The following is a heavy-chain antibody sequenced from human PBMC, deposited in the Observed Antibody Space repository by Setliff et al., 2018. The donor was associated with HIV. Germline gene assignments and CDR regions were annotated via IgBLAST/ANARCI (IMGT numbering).Heavy chain of an antibody. CDR3: ARGLVVVTDSDYDTNYYYYYYMDV. CDR1: GGSISRGGYY. J-gene: IGHJ6*03. D-gene: IGHD5-12*01. V-gene: IGHV4-31*03. CDR2: IYYSGST. Sequence: PSETLSLTCTVSGGSISRGGYYWSWIRQHPGKGLEWIGYIYYSGSTYYNPSLKSRVTISIDTSKNQFSLKLSSVTAADTAVYYCARGLVVVTDSDYDTNYYYYYYMDVLGKGTTVTVSS.